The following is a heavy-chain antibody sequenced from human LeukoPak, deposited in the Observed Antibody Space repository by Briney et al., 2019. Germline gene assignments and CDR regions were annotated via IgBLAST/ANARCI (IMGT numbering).Heavy chain of an antibody. CDR3: ARGLAGYSGGDDAFDI. V-gene: IGHV4-39*07. CDR2: IYYSGST. CDR1: GGSISSSSYY. J-gene: IGHJ3*02. Sequence: SETLSLTCTVSGGSISSSSYYWGWIRQPPGKGLEWIGSIYYSGSTYYNPSLKSRVTISVDTSKNQFSLKVNSVTAADTAVYYCARGLAGYSGGDDAFDIWGQGTMVTVSS. D-gene: IGHD6-19*01.